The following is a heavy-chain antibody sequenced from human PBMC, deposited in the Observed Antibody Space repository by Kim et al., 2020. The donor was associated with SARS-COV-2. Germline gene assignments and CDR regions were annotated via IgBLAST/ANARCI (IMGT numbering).Heavy chain of an antibody. V-gene: IGHV5-51*01. CDR3: ARPLYVAYWAFDI. Sequence: PPFQGQVTSSADTSISTAYLQWSSLKASDTAMYYCARPLYVAYWAFDIWGQGTMVTVSS. D-gene: IGHD2-8*02. J-gene: IGHJ3*02.